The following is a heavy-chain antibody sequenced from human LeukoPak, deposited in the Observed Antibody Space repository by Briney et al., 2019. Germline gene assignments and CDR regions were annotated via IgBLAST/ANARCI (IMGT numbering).Heavy chain of an antibody. J-gene: IGHJ4*02. CDR2: IDYSGITV. D-gene: IGHD1-20*01. Sequence: GGSLRLSCAASGFTFSDYYMSWIRQAPGKGLEWISYIDYSGITVYYADSVKGRFTISRDNSKNSLYLQMNSLRAEDTAVYYCAISITGTTRPFDYWGQGTLVTVSS. CDR1: GFTFSDYY. CDR3: AISITGTTRPFDY. V-gene: IGHV3-11*04.